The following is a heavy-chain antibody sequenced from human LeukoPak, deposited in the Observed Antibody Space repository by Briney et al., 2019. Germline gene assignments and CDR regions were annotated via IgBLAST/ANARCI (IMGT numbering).Heavy chain of an antibody. D-gene: IGHD3-9*01. V-gene: IGHV3-64*04. Sequence: GGSLRLSCSASGFSFSTYAMHWARQAPGKGLEYVSTINGNGGTTYYADSVKGRFIISRDNSKNTVSLQMKSLRVEDTAVYFCARDLGDYDILTGYYRPYFFDYWGQGTLVTVSS. J-gene: IGHJ4*02. CDR1: GFSFSTYA. CDR2: INGNGGTT. CDR3: ARDLGDYDILTGYYRPYFFDY.